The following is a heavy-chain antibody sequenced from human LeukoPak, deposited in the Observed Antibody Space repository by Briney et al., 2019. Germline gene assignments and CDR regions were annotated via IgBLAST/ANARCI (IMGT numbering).Heavy chain of an antibody. CDR2: IYYSGST. V-gene: IGHV4-39*07. CDR3: ARVATYYYGSGSYSRRFFYFDY. D-gene: IGHD3-10*01. Sequence: SETLSLTCTVSGGSISSSSYYWGWIRQPPGKGLEWIGSIYYSGSTYYNPSLKSRVTISVDTSKNQFSLKLSSVTAADTAVYYCARVATYYYGSGSYSRRFFYFDYWGQGTLVTVSS. CDR1: GGSISSSSYY. J-gene: IGHJ4*02.